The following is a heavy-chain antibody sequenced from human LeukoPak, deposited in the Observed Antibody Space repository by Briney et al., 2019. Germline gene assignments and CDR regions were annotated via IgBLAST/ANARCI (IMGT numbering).Heavy chain of an antibody. J-gene: IGHJ4*02. V-gene: IGHV1-18*01. Sequence: ASVKVSCKASGYSFTSYGISWVRQAPGQGLEWMGWISAYNGNTNYAQKLQGRVTMTTDTSTSTAYMELRSLRPDDTAVYYCARGAHYDSSGYFGYWGQGTLVTVSS. CDR1: GYSFTSYG. CDR3: ARGAHYDSSGYFGY. D-gene: IGHD3-22*01. CDR2: ISAYNGNT.